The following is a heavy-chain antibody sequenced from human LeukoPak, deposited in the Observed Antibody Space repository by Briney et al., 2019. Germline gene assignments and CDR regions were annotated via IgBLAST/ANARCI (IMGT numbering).Heavy chain of an antibody. D-gene: IGHD2-2*01. CDR2: FDPEDGET. J-gene: IGHJ2*01. CDR3: ATSSEGSTSCYPECVNWYFDL. V-gene: IGHV1-24*01. Sequence: ASVKVSCKVSGYTLTELSMHWVRQAPGKGLGRMGGFDPEDGETIYAQKFQGRVTMTEDTSTDTAYMELSSLRSEDTAVYYCATSSEGSTSCYPECVNWYFDLWGRGTLVTVPS. CDR1: GYTLTELS.